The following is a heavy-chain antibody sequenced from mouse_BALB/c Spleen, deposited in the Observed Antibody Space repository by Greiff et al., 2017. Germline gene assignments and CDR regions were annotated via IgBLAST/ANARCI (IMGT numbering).Heavy chain of an antibody. V-gene: IGHV1S137*01. J-gene: IGHJ4*01. CDR2: ISTYYGDA. Sequence: QVQLQQSGAELVRPGVSVKMSCKGSGYTFTDYAMHWVKQSHAKSLEWIGVISTYYGDASYNQKFKGKATMTVDKSSSTAYMELARLTSEDSAIYYCARGGLYDSPGYYAMDYWGQGTSVTVSS. CDR1: GYTFTDYA. D-gene: IGHD2-3*01. CDR3: ARGGLYDSPGYYAMDY.